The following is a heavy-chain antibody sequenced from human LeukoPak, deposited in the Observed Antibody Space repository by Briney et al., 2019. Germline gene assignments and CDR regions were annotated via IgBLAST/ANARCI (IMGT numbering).Heavy chain of an antibody. CDR3: AKDLEDIVVVVAANVDY. CDR2: ISYDGSNK. Sequence: GRSLRLSCAASGFTFSSYAMHWVRQAPGKGLEWVAVISYDGSNKYYADSVKGRFTISRDNSKNTLYLQMNSLRAEDTAVYYCAKDLEDIVVVVAANVDYWGQGTLVTVSS. D-gene: IGHD2-15*01. CDR1: GFTFSSYA. J-gene: IGHJ4*02. V-gene: IGHV3-30-3*01.